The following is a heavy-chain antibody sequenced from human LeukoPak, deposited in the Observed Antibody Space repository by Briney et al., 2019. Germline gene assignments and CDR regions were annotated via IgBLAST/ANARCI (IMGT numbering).Heavy chain of an antibody. Sequence: SETLSLTCSVSGGSFSSYFWSWIRQPPGKRLEWIGYIYNSGSTNYNPSLKSRVTISVDTSKNQFSLNPSSVTAADTAVYHCARGTYYDSSGYYYESGAFDIWGQGTMVTVSS. V-gene: IGHV4-59*01. CDR1: GGSFSSYF. CDR2: IYNSGST. CDR3: ARGTYYDSSGYYYESGAFDI. D-gene: IGHD3-22*01. J-gene: IGHJ3*02.